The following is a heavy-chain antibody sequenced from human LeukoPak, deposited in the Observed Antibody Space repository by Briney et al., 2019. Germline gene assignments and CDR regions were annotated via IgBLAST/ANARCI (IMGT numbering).Heavy chain of an antibody. V-gene: IGHV3-43D*03. Sequence: GGSLRLSCAASGFTFDDYAMHWVRQAPGKGLEWVSLISWDGGSTYYADSVKGRFTISRDNSKNSLYLQMNSLRAEDTALYYCAKAGYDSSVFGSYFDYWGQGTLVTVSS. J-gene: IGHJ4*02. CDR1: GFTFDDYA. CDR2: ISWDGGST. D-gene: IGHD3-22*01. CDR3: AKAGYDSSVFGSYFDY.